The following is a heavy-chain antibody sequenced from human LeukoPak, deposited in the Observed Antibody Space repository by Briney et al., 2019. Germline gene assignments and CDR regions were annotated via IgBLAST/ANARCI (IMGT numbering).Heavy chain of an antibody. D-gene: IGHD6-13*01. V-gene: IGHV3-9*03. Sequence: GGSLRLSCAASGFTFDDYAMHWVRQAPGKGLEGVSGISWNSGSIGYADSVKGRFTISRDNAKNSLYLQMNSLRAEDMALYYCAKDKSRSSSWYYFDYWGQGTLVTVSS. CDR1: GFTFDDYA. J-gene: IGHJ4*02. CDR3: AKDKSRSSSWYYFDY. CDR2: ISWNSGSI.